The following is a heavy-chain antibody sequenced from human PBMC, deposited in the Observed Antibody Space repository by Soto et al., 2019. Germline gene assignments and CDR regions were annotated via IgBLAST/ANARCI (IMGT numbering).Heavy chain of an antibody. CDR3: AREYPVHSAYFDY. CDR2: MYYSGSA. Sequence: PSDTLSLTCTVSGASISIYYWTWIRQPPGKGLEWIGYMYYSGSANYNPSLRSRVTISVDTSKNQLSLNLNSVTAADTAVYYCAREYPVHSAYFDYWGQGILVTVSS. CDR1: GASISIYY. J-gene: IGHJ4*02. V-gene: IGHV4-59*01. D-gene: IGHD1-26*01.